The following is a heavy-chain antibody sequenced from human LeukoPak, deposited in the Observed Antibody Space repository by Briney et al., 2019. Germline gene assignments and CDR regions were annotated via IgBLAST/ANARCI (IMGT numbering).Heavy chain of an antibody. Sequence: GGSLRLSCAASGFTFDDYAMHWVRQAPGKGLEWVSGISWNSGSIGYADSVKGRFTISRDNAKNSLYLQMNSLRAEDTALYYCAKDMGPYGSGSYGRWGQGTLVTVS. J-gene: IGHJ4*02. CDR3: AKDMGPYGSGSYGR. D-gene: IGHD3-10*01. CDR2: ISWNSGSI. V-gene: IGHV3-9*01. CDR1: GFTFDDYA.